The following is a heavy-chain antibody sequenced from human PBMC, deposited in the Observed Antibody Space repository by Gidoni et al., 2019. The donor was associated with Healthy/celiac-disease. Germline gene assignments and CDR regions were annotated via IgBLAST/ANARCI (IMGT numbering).Heavy chain of an antibody. D-gene: IGHD3-16*02. CDR1: GFTFSSYW. J-gene: IGHJ2*01. Sequence: EVQLVESGGGLVQPGGSLRVSCAAAGFTFSSYWMSWVRPAPGKGLEWVANIKQDGSEIYYVDSVKGRFTISRDNAKNSLYLQMNSLRAEDTAVYYCARDFPPTFGGVIVSGFVFDLWGRGTLVTVSS. CDR2: IKQDGSEI. CDR3: ARDFPPTFGGVIVSGFVFDL. V-gene: IGHV3-7*01.